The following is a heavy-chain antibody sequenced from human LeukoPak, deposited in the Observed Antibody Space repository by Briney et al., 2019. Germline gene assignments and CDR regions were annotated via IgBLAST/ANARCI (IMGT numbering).Heavy chain of an antibody. D-gene: IGHD4/OR15-4a*01. CDR1: EFTFSSYW. V-gene: IGHV3-7*01. Sequence: GGSLRLSCAASEFTFSSYWMSWVRQAPGKVLEWVASIKQDGSEKYYVDSVKGRVTISRDNAKNSLYLQMNSLRAEDTAVYYCARVFGAGYSDYWGQGTLVTVSS. J-gene: IGHJ4*02. CDR2: IKQDGSEK. CDR3: ARVFGAGYSDY.